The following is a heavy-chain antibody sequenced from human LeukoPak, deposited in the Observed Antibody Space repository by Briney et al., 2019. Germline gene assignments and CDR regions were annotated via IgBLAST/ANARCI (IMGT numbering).Heavy chain of an antibody. J-gene: IGHJ4*02. Sequence: GGSLRLSCAASGFTFSSYGMHWVRQAPGKGLDWVAVISNDGSKKYYADSVKGRYTISRDNSKNTLSLQVSSLRTEDTAVYYCAKDRYSYAFEYSDSWGQGTLVTVSS. CDR2: ISNDGSKK. V-gene: IGHV3-30*18. CDR3: AKDRYSYAFEYSDS. D-gene: IGHD5-18*01. CDR1: GFTFSSYG.